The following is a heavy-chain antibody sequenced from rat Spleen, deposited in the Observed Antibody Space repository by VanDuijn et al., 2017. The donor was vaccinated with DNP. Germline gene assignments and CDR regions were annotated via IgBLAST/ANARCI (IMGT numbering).Heavy chain of an antibody. V-gene: IGHV3-1*01. J-gene: IGHJ4*01. CDR1: GSSIISNY. D-gene: IGHD4-6*01. CDR2: ISYSGST. CDR3: ASLGGSTYAMVS. Sequence: EVQLQESGPGLVKPSQSPSLTCSVTGSSIISNYWAWIRKFPGNKMECIGNISYSGSTSYNPSLKSRISITRDTSKNQFFLQLNSVTTQHAATQYYASLGGSTYAMVSCGRGSSIRVSS.